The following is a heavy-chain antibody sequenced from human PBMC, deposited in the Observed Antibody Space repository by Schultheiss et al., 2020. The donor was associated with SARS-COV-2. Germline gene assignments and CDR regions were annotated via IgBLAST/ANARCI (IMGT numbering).Heavy chain of an antibody. V-gene: IGHV4-61*02. CDR3: AREDERFGHYY. Sequence: SETLSLTCTVSGGSISSGGYYWSWIRQPAGKGLEWIGRIYTSGSTNYNPSLKSRVTISVDTSKNQFSLKLSSVTAADTAVYYCAREDERFGHYYWGQGTLVTVSS. CDR2: IYTSGST. J-gene: IGHJ4*02. CDR1: GGSISSGGYY. D-gene: IGHD3-10*01.